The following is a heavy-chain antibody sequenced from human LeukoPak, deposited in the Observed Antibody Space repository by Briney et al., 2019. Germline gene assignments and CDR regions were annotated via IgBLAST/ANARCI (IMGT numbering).Heavy chain of an antibody. CDR2: IRYDGSNK. V-gene: IGHV3-30*02. CDR1: GFTFSSYG. J-gene: IGHJ4*02. D-gene: IGHD5-12*01. Sequence: GSLRLSCAASGFTFSSYGMHWVRQAPGKGLEWVAFIRYDGSNKYYADSVKGRFTISRDNSKNTLYLQMNSLRAEDTAVYYCAKDVTGDIVATIIDYWGQGTLVTVSS. CDR3: AKDVTGDIVATIIDY.